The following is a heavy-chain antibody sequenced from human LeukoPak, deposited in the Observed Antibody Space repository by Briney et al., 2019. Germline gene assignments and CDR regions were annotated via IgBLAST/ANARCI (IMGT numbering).Heavy chain of an antibody. Sequence: PGGSLRLSCAASGFTFSSYSMNWVRQAPGKGLEWVSSISSSSSYIYYADSVKGRFTISRDNSKNTLYLQMNSLRAEDTAVYYCAKIVTTVTFAPFDYWGQGTLVTVSS. CDR2: ISSSSSYI. J-gene: IGHJ4*02. V-gene: IGHV3-21*04. D-gene: IGHD4-11*01. CDR3: AKIVTTVTFAPFDY. CDR1: GFTFSSYS.